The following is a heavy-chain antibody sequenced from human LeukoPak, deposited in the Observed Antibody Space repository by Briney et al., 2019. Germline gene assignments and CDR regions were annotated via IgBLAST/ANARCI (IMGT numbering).Heavy chain of an antibody. Sequence: GESLQISCQGSGSIFTSYWIGWVRQLPGKGLEGMGIIYPGDSDTRYSPSFQGQVTISADKSISTAYLQWSSLKASDTAMYYCARHGGYSYGYGSEDYWGQGTLVTVSS. CDR2: IYPGDSDT. D-gene: IGHD5-18*01. CDR1: GSIFTSYW. CDR3: ARHGGYSYGYGSEDY. V-gene: IGHV5-51*01. J-gene: IGHJ4*02.